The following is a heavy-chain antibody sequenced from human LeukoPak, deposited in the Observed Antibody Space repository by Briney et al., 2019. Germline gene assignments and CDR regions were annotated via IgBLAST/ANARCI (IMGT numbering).Heavy chain of an antibody. Sequence: QTGGSLTLSCAASGFTFDDYTMHGGRQAPGKGLECVSVISGYGGSTYYADSVKGRFTISRDNSKNSLYLPMNSLRTEDTALYYCAKDANDDYGAYSCWFDPWGQGTLVTVSP. V-gene: IGHV3-43*02. CDR2: ISGYGGST. D-gene: IGHD4-17*01. CDR1: GFTFDDYT. CDR3: AKDANDDYGAYSCWFDP. J-gene: IGHJ5*02.